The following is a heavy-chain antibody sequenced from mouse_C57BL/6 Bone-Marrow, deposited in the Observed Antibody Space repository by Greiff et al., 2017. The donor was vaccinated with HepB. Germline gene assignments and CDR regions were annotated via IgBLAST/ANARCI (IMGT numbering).Heavy chain of an antibody. Sequence: QVQLQQSGAELVKPGASVKLSCKASGYTFTEYTIHWVKQRSGQGLEWIGWFYPGSGSIKYNEKFKDKATLTADKSSSTVYMELSRLTSEDSAVYFCARHEAPFYYYGSRHWYFDVWGTGTTVTVSS. CDR3: ARHEAPFYYYGSRHWYFDV. D-gene: IGHD1-1*01. CDR2: FYPGSGSI. J-gene: IGHJ1*03. CDR1: GYTFTEYT. V-gene: IGHV1-62-2*01.